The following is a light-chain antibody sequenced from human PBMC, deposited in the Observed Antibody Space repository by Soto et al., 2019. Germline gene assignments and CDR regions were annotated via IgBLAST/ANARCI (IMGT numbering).Light chain of an antibody. CDR1: QSLLHSNGYNY. CDR2: LGS. CDR3: MQALQTPLT. V-gene: IGKV2-28*01. Sequence: DIVMTQSPLSLPVTPGEPASISCRSSQSLLHSNGYNYFDWYLQKPGQSPQLLIYLGSNRASGVPDRISGSGSGTDFTLKISRVEAEDVGVYYCMQALQTPLTFGGGTKVEIK. J-gene: IGKJ4*01.